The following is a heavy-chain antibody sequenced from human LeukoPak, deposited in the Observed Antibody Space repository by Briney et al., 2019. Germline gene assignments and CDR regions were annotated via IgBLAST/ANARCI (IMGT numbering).Heavy chain of an antibody. CDR1: GGSFSGYY. J-gene: IGHJ6*03. V-gene: IGHV4-34*01. CDR2: INHSGST. CDR3: ARSILIIAAAGASDMDV. D-gene: IGHD6-13*01. Sequence: SETLSLTCAVYGGSFSGYYWSWIRQPPGKGLEWIGEINHSGSTNYNPSLKSRVTISVDTSKNQFSLKLRSVTAADTAVYYCARSILIIAAAGASDMDVWGKGTTVTVSS.